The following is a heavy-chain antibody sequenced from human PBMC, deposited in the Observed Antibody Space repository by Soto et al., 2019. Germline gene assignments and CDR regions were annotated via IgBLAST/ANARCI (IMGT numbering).Heavy chain of an antibody. CDR2: ITGYNGDT. CDR3: ARGQTSGWYRGVLDF. J-gene: IGHJ4*01. V-gene: IGHV1-18*04. Sequence: GASVKVSCKASGYTFPNYGINWVRQARGQGLEWMGWITGYNGDTNYAQKFQGRLTMTTDISSRTAYMELRNLRSDDTAVYYCARGQTSGWYRGVLDFWGHGTLVTVSS. CDR1: GYTFPNYG. D-gene: IGHD6-19*01.